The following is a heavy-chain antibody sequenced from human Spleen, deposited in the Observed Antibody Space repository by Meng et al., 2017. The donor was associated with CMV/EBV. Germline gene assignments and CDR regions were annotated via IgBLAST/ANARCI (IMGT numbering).Heavy chain of an antibody. D-gene: IGHD7-27*01. J-gene: IGHJ4*02. CDR3: ARNNNWGPDY. V-gene: IGHV1-2*02. CDR1: GYTFTAHY. CDR2: IHPHSGDT. Sequence: ASVKVSCNASGYTFTAHYFNWVRQAPGQGLEWMGWIHPHSGDTNYSQQFKGRVNLTRETSINTGYMELTRLTYDETAVYYCARNNNWGPDYWGQGTLVTVSS.